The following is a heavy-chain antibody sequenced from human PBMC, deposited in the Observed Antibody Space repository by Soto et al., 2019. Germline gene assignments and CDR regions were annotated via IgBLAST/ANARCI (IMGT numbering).Heavy chain of an antibody. CDR2: IIPIFATT. J-gene: IGHJ4*02. CDR3: AVVSTSLDS. Sequence: QVHLVQSGAEVKEPGSSVQVSCKASGVSFSSYSISWVRQAPGQGLEWMGGIIPIFATTNYAQRFQGRVSITADKSTTTADMDLSGLRSEDTAVYFCAVVSTSLDSWGQGTLVTVSS. CDR1: GVSFSSYS. V-gene: IGHV1-69*06. D-gene: IGHD2-15*01.